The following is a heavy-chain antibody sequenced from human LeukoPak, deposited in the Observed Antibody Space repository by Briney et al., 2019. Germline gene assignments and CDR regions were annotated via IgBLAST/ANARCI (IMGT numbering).Heavy chain of an antibody. CDR1: GFTFSSYA. Sequence: PGGSLRLSCAASGFTFSSYAMSWVRQAPGKGLEWVSGISGSGGTTYYADSVKGRFTISRDNSKNTLYLQMNSLRAEDTAVYFCAKDQGMAAAGTNSNWFDPWGLGTLVTVSS. J-gene: IGHJ5*02. CDR2: ISGSGGTT. D-gene: IGHD6-13*01. V-gene: IGHV3-23*01. CDR3: AKDQGMAAAGTNSNWFDP.